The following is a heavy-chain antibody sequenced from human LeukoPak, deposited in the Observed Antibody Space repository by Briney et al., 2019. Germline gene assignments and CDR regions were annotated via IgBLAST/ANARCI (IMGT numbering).Heavy chain of an antibody. Sequence: GSLRLSCAASGFTVSNKYMTWVRQPPGKGLEWIGSIYYSGNTYYNASLKSQVSISIDTSKNRFSLKLTSVTAADTAVYYCARQTGSGLFILPGGQGTLVTVSS. J-gene: IGHJ4*02. CDR1: GFTVSNKY. CDR2: IYYSGNT. D-gene: IGHD3/OR15-3a*01. CDR3: ARQTGSGLFILP. V-gene: IGHV4-39*01.